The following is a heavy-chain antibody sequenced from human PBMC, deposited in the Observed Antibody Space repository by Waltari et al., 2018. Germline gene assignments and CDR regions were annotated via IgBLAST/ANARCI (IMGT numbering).Heavy chain of an antibody. D-gene: IGHD2-15*01. V-gene: IGHV3-23*01. Sequence: EVQLLESGGGLVQPGGSLRLSCAASGFTFSSYAMSWVRQAPGKGLEWVSAISGSGGSTYYADSVKGRFTISSDNSKNTLYLQMNSLRAEDTAVYYGAKNGDCSGGSCYPGYFQHWGQGTLVTVSS. J-gene: IGHJ1*01. CDR3: AKNGDCSGGSCYPGYFQH. CDR1: GFTFSSYA. CDR2: ISGSGGST.